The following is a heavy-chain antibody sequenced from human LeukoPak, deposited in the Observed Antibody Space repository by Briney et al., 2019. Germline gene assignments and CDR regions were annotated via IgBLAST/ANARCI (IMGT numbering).Heavy chain of an antibody. V-gene: IGHV1-69*13. CDR3: VRAYYYDSSGSKIDY. D-gene: IGHD3-22*01. J-gene: IGHJ4*02. Sequence: SVNVSCKASGGTFSSYAISWVRQAPGQGLEWMGGIIPVFGTANYAQKFQGRVTITADESTSTAYMELSSLRSEDTAVYYCVRAYYYDSSGSKIDYWGQGTLVTVSS. CDR2: IIPVFGTA. CDR1: GGTFSSYA.